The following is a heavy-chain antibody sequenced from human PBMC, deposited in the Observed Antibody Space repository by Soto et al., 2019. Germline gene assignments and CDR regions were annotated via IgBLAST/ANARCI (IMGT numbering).Heavy chain of an antibody. J-gene: IGHJ6*02. CDR1: GGTFSKYA. CDR3: AQTLRDRNFYHGLAV. V-gene: IGHV1-69*01. CDR2: IIPMFGTP. D-gene: IGHD3-22*01. Sequence: QVQLVQSGAELKKPGSSVMVSCKASGGTFSKYAISWVRQAPGQWLEWMGGIIPMFGTPTYAQKFQGRVTISADESTTTACPETSSPGSAEPAVYFCAQTLRDRNFYHGLAVWGQGTTVTASS.